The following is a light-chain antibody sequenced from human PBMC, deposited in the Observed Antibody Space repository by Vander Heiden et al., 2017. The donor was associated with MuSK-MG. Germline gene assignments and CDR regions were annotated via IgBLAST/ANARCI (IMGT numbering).Light chain of an antibody. J-gene: IGKJ4*01. Sequence: IHITHSPSSLSASVGDRVTITCQASQDISNYLNWYQQKPGKAPKLLIYDASNLETGVPSRFSGSGSGTDFTFTISSLQPEDIATYYCQQYDNLPRTFGGGTKVEIK. V-gene: IGKV1-33*01. CDR2: DAS. CDR1: QDISNY. CDR3: QQYDNLPRT.